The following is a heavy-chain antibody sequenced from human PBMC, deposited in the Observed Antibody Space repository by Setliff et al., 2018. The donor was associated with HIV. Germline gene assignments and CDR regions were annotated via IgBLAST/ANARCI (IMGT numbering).Heavy chain of an antibody. CDR1: GYIFIRYY. J-gene: IGHJ5*02. Sequence: ASVKVSCKTSGYIFIRYYIFWVRQAPGQGLEWMGGLIPLFGSANYPQKFQGRVTMTADESTWTVYMELSRLRFEDTAMYYCGRGDSLLESIVWFDRWGHGTLFTVSS. D-gene: IGHD1-1*01. CDR2: LIPLFGSA. V-gene: IGHV1-69*13. CDR3: GRGDSLLESIVWFDR.